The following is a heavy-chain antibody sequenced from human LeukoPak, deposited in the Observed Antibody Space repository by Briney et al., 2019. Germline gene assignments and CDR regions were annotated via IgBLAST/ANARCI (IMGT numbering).Heavy chain of an antibody. V-gene: IGHV4-30-4*01. CDR2: IYYIGST. Sequence: QTSETLSLTCTLSGGSISRGDYYWSWLRQPPGKGLERIGYIYYIGSTYYNPSLKSRVTISVDTSNNQFSLKLSSVTASDSAVYYCARDGWFGELFWFDPWGQGTLVTVCS. J-gene: IGHJ5*02. CDR3: ARDGWFGELFWFDP. CDR1: GGSISRGDYY. D-gene: IGHD3-10*01.